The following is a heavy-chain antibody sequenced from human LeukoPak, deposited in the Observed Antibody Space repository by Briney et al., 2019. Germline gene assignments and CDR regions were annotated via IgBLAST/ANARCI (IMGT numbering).Heavy chain of an antibody. CDR2: INPNSGGT. D-gene: IGHD4-17*01. Sequence: ASVKVSCEASRYTFTGYYMHWVRQAPGQGLEWMGWINPNSGGTNYAQKFQGRVTMTRDTSISTAYMELSRLRSDDTAVYYCAVAYGDYGSLDYWGQGTLVTVSS. CDR1: RYTFTGYY. J-gene: IGHJ4*02. CDR3: AVAYGDYGSLDY. V-gene: IGHV1-2*02.